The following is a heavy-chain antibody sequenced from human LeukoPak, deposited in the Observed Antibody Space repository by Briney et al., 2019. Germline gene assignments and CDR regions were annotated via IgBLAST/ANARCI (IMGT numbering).Heavy chain of an antibody. V-gene: IGHV1-18*01. J-gene: IGHJ4*02. CDR1: GYSFSNYG. D-gene: IGHD4/OR15-4a*01. CDR3: ATSPREIIGAYY. Sequence: ASVKVSCKTSGYSFSNYGISWVRQAPGQGLEWMGWISVYNGNTKSAQRVQGRITMTTDTSTSTAYMESRSLRSDDTAVYYCATSPREIIGAYYWGQGTLITVPS. CDR2: ISVYNGNT.